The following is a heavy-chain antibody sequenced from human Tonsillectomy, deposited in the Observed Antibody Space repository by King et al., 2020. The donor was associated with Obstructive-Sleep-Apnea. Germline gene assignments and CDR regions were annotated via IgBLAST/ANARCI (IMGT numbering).Heavy chain of an antibody. D-gene: IGHD3-22*01. CDR1: GFTFSSYG. Sequence: QLVQSGGGVVQPGRSLRLSCAASGFTFSSYGMHWVRQAPGKGLEWVAFIRYDGSNKYYADSVKGRFTISRDNSKNTLYLQMNSLRAEDTAVYYCAKDGRYYYDSSGYFPPLDYWGQGTLVTVSS. J-gene: IGHJ4*02. CDR3: AKDGRYYYDSSGYFPPLDY. V-gene: IGHV3-30*02. CDR2: IRYDGSNK.